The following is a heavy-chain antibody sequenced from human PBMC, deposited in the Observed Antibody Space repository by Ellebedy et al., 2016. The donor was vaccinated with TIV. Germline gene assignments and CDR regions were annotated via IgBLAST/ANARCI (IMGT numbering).Heavy chain of an antibody. CDR1: GFSVTNNY. V-gene: IGHV3-53*01. CDR2: IYAGGTT. Sequence: GESLKISCAASGFSVTNNYMSWVRQAPGQGLEWVSLIYAGGTTNYADSVEGRFTISRDNAKKSLYLQLISLRAEDTAVYYCATDGSYGDYHSPTHAFEKWGQGTLVIASS. J-gene: IGHJ3*02. CDR3: ATDGSYGDYHSPTHAFEK. D-gene: IGHD4-17*01.